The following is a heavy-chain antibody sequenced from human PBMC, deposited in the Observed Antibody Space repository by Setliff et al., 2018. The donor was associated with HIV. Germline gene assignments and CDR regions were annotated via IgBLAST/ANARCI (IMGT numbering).Heavy chain of an antibody. J-gene: IGHJ4*02. CDR1: GESFSGYD. CDR3: ARGKWLVRSFLFDY. Sequence: SLTCAVYGESFSGYDWTWIRQPPGEGLEWIGEINHSGRTNYSPSLKSRVTISVDTSKNQFSLRLNSVTAADTAVYYCARGKWLVRSFLFDYWARDRWSPSP. D-gene: IGHD6-19*01. V-gene: IGHV4-34*01. CDR2: INHSGRT.